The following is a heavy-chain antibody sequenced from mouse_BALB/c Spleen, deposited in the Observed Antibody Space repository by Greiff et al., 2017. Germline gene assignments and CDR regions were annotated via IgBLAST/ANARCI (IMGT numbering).Heavy chain of an antibody. CDR2: ISSGSSTI. CDR1: GFTFSSFG. CDR3: ARGSSYGDYAMDY. J-gene: IGHJ4*01. Sequence: EVNVVESGGGLVQPGGSRKLSCAASGFTFSSFGMHWVRQEPEKGLEWVAYISSGSSTIYYADTVKGRFTISRDNPKNTLFLQMTSLRSEDTAMYYCARGSSYGDYAMDYWGQGTSVTVSS. V-gene: IGHV5-17*02. D-gene: IGHD1-1*01.